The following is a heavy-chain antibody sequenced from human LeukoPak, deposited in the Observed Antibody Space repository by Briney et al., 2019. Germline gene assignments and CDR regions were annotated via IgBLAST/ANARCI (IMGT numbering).Heavy chain of an antibody. CDR2: INPNSGGT. Sequence: ASVKVSCKAAGYTFTRYYMHWVRQAPGQGLEWMGWINPNSGGTNYAQKFQGRVTMTRDTSISTACMELSRLRSDDTAVYYCARDIGRVRGVICNYYYGMDVWGQGTTVTVSS. CDR1: GYTFTRYY. D-gene: IGHD3-10*01. V-gene: IGHV1-2*02. CDR3: ARDIGRVRGVICNYYYGMDV. J-gene: IGHJ6*02.